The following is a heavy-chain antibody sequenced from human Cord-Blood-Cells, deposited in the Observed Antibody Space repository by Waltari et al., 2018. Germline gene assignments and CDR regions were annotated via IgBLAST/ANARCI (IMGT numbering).Heavy chain of an antibody. V-gene: IGHV4-34*01. CDR3: ARGLLVYGGRYYYYGMDV. Sequence: QVQLQQWGAGLLKPSETLSLTCAVYGGSFSGYYWSWIRQPPGKGLEWIGEINHNGSNTDKPTHKTLVATSVVTSENQFSLKLSCVAAAYTAVYYCARGLLVYGGRYYYYGMDVWGQGTTVTVSS. J-gene: IGHJ6*02. D-gene: IGHD4-17*01. CDR2: INHNGSN. CDR1: GGSFSGYY.